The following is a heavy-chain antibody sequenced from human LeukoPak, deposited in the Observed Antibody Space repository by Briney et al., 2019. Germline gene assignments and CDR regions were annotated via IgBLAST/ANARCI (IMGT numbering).Heavy chain of an antibody. J-gene: IGHJ4*02. D-gene: IGHD3-9*01. Sequence: GESLKISCKGSGYSFTSYWIGWVRQMPGKGLEWMGIIYPGDSDTRYSPSFQGQVTISADKSISTAYLQWSSLKASDTAMCYCARQVPDYDILTGYIDYWGQGTLVTVSS. CDR3: ARQVPDYDILTGYIDY. CDR2: IYPGDSDT. CDR1: GYSFTSYW. V-gene: IGHV5-51*01.